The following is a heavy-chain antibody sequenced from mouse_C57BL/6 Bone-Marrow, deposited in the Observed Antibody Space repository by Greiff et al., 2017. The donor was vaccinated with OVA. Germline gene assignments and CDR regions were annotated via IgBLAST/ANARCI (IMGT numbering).Heavy chain of an antibody. D-gene: IGHD2-3*01. Sequence: EVKLQESGGGLVQPGGSLKLSCAASGFTFSDYYMYWVRQTPEKRLEWVAYISNGGGSTYYPDTVKGRFTISRDNAKNTLFLQMSRLKSEDTAMYYCARHTRLLLYAMDYWGQGTSVTVSS. CDR1: GFTFSDYY. CDR3: ARHTRLLLYAMDY. CDR2: ISNGGGST. J-gene: IGHJ4*01. V-gene: IGHV5-12*01.